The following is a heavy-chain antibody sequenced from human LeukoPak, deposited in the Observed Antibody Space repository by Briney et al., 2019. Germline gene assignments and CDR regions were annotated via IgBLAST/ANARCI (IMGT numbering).Heavy chain of an antibody. J-gene: IGHJ5*02. V-gene: IGHV1-18*01. CDR3: ATDYSAT. CDR1: GYTFTSYG. CDR2: ISAYNGNT. D-gene: IGHD2-21*01. Sequence: ASVKVSCKASGYTFTSYGISWVRQAPGQGLEWMGWISAYNGNTNYAQKLQGRVTMTRDTSTSTVYMELSSLRSEDTAVYYCATDYSATWGQGTLVTVSS.